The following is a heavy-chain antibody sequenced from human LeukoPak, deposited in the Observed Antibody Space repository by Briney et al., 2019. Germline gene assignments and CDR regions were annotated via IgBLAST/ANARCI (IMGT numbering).Heavy chain of an antibody. J-gene: IGHJ4*02. CDR3: ARGLSGQQLGNDY. V-gene: IGHV4-61*02. CDR1: SDSINSGSYY. D-gene: IGHD6-13*01. CDR2: IYTSGST. Sequence: PSQTLSLTCTVSSDSINSGSYYWSWIRQPAGKGLEWIGRIYTSGSTNYNPSLKSRVTISVDTSKNQFSLKLSSVTAADTAVYYCARGLSGQQLGNDYWGQGTPVTVSS.